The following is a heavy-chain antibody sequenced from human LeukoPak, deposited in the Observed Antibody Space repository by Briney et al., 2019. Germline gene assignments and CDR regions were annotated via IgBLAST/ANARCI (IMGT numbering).Heavy chain of an antibody. Sequence: ASVKVSCKASGYTFTSYGISWVRQAPGQGLEWMGGIIPIFGTANYAQKFQGRVTITADESTSTAYMELSSLRSEDTAVYYCASRGGDRTSYYYYYGMDVWGQGTTVTVSS. CDR2: IIPIFGTA. CDR1: GYTFTSYG. V-gene: IGHV1-69*13. D-gene: IGHD1/OR15-1a*01. J-gene: IGHJ6*02. CDR3: ASRGGDRTSYYYYYGMDV.